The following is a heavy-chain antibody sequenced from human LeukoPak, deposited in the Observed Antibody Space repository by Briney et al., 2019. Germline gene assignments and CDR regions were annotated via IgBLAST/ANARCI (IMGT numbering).Heavy chain of an antibody. Sequence: GESLKISCKGSTYSFTTHWIGWVRQMPGRGLEWMGIIYPSDSDTRYSPSFQGQVTISADKSISTASLQWSSLKASDTAMYYCAAITTSEIFDYWGQGTLVTVSS. CDR3: AAITTSEIFDY. D-gene: IGHD1/OR15-1a*01. CDR1: TYSFTTHW. CDR2: IYPSDSDT. J-gene: IGHJ4*02. V-gene: IGHV5-51*01.